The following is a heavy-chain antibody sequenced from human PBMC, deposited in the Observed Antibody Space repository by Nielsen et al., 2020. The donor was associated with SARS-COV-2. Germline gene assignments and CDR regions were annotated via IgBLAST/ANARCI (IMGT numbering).Heavy chain of an antibody. CDR2: ISYDGSNK. V-gene: IGHV3-30*03. D-gene: IGHD3-10*01. CDR3: ARDMYGSGFFDY. CDR1: GFTFSSYG. J-gene: IGHJ4*02. Sequence: LSLTCAASGFTFSSYGMHWVRQAPGKGLEWVAVISYDGSNKYYADSVKGRFTISRDNSKNTLYLQMNSLRAEDTAVYYCARDMYGSGFFDYWGQGTLVTVSS.